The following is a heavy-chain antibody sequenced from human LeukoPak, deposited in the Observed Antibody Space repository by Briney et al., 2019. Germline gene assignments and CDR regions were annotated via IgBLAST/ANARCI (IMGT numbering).Heavy chain of an antibody. J-gene: IGHJ4*02. CDR2: IWYDGSNK. D-gene: IGHD3-9*01. CDR3: AKDLGLLRYFDWLLDY. V-gene: IGHV3-33*06. CDR1: GFTFSSYD. Sequence: GGSLRLSCAASGFTFSSYDMHWVRQAPGKGLEWVAVIWYDGSNKYYADSVNGRFTISRDNSKNTLYLQMNSLRAEDTAVYYCAKDLGLLRYFDWLLDYWGQGTLVTVSS.